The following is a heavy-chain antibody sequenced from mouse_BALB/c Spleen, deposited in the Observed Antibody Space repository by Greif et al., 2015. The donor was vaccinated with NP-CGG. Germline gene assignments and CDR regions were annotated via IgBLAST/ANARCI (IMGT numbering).Heavy chain of an antibody. V-gene: IGHV14-1*02. Sequence: DVKLVESGAELVRPGALVKLSCKASGFNIKDYYMHWVKQRPEQGLEWIGWIDPENGNTIYDPKFQGKASITADTSSNTAYLQLSSLTSEDTAVYYCARNYGSPFAYWGQGTLVTVSA. J-gene: IGHJ3*01. D-gene: IGHD1-1*01. CDR1: GFNIKDYY. CDR2: IDPENGNT. CDR3: ARNYGSPFAY.